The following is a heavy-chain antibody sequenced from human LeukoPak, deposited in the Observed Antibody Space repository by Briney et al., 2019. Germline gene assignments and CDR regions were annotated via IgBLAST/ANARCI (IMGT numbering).Heavy chain of an antibody. V-gene: IGHV1-69*05. J-gene: IGHJ4*02. CDR1: GGTFSSHG. CDR2: IIPIFGTT. CDR3: ARRWPHSSGSYLFDY. D-gene: IGHD3-22*01. Sequence: SVKVPCKASGGTFSSHGLSWVRQAPGQGLEWMGGIIPIFGTTNYAQNFQGRVTITMDESTSTAYMELSSLRADDTAVYYCARRWPHSSGSYLFDYWGQGTLVTVSS.